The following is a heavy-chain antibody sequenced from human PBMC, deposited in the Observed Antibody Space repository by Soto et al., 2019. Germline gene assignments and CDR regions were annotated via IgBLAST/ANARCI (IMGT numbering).Heavy chain of an antibody. CDR2: IYHSGST. CDR1: GGSISSGGYS. J-gene: IGHJ5*02. V-gene: IGHV4-30-2*01. D-gene: IGHD3-10*01. Sequence: QLQLQESDSGLVKPSQTLSLTCAVSGGSISSGGYSWSWIRQPPGKGLEWIGYIYHSGSTYYNPSLKSRGTISVDRSKNHFALKLSSVPAADTAVYYCASERGYGSGKNWFDPWGQGTLVTVSS. CDR3: ASERGYGSGKNWFDP.